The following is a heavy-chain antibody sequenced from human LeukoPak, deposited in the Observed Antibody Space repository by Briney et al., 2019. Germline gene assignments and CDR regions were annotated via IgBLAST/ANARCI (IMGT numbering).Heavy chain of an antibody. CDR2: FSWDGGSK. CDR3: VSETESKRSFDY. D-gene: IGHD5-24*01. V-gene: IGHV3-43*01. Sequence: SGGSLRLSCAASGFTFDDYSMHWVRQAPGKGLEWVSLFSWDGGSKYYADSVKGRFTISRDNSKKSLYLQMNSLRPEDTALYYCVSETESKRSFDYWGQGTLVTVS. J-gene: IGHJ4*02. CDR1: GFTFDDYS.